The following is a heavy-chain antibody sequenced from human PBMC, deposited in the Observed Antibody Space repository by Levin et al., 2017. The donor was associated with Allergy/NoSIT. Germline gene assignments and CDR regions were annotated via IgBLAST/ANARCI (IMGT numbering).Heavy chain of an antibody. V-gene: IGHV1-3*01. J-gene: IGHJ4*02. CDR2: INAGNGDT. CDR3: ARGWFCSGGTCHIDF. CDR1: GYTFTAYA. D-gene: IGHD2-15*01. Sequence: PGGSLRLSCKASGYTFTAYAIHWVRQAPGQRLDWMGWINAGNGDTKYSDNFQGRVTFTRDTSASIVYMEVSSLRSEDTALYFCARGWFCSGGTCHIDFWGQGTVVTVSS.